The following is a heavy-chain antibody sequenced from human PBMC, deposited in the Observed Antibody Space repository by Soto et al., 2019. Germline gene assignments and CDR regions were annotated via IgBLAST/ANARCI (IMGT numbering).Heavy chain of an antibody. V-gene: IGHV3-48*02. CDR3: ARDSGYYDSSGYNKPTYYFDY. CDR1: GFTFTSYS. Sequence: GSLRLSCAASGFTFTSYSMNWVRQAPGKGLEWVSYISSSSSTIYYADSVKGRFTISRDNAKNSLYLQMNSLRDEDTAVYYCARDSGYYDSSGYNKPTYYFDYWGQGTLVTVSS. CDR2: ISSSSSTI. J-gene: IGHJ4*02. D-gene: IGHD3-22*01.